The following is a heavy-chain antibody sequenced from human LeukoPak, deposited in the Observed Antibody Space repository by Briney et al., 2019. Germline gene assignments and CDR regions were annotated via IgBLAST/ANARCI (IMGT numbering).Heavy chain of an antibody. V-gene: IGHV4-59*01. CDR1: GGSMSRFF. D-gene: IGHD3-10*01. J-gene: IGHJ6*02. CDR2: IYYSGSST. CDR3: ARTSRQFYGSGTNLTPWPAGMDV. Sequence: PSETLSLTCTVSGGSMSRFFWTWIREPPGGELECIVSIYYSGSSTKYNPSLRRRVPISVHPSKSQFSLNLNPGTRADTAVYYCARTSRQFYGSGTNLTPWPAGMDVWGQGTTVTVSS.